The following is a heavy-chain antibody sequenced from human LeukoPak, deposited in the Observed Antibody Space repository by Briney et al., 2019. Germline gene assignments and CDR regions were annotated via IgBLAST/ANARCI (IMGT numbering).Heavy chain of an antibody. V-gene: IGHV3-7*01. CDR2: IKQDGSEN. CDR1: GFTFSSYR. J-gene: IGHJ4*02. CDR3: ARDDYGDYSDY. D-gene: IGHD4-17*01. Sequence: PGGSLRLSCAASGFTFSSYRMSWVRPAPGMGLEWVANIKQDGSENYYVDSVKGRFTSSRDNAKNSLYLQMNSLRAEDTAVYYCARDDYGDYSDYWGQGTLVTVSS.